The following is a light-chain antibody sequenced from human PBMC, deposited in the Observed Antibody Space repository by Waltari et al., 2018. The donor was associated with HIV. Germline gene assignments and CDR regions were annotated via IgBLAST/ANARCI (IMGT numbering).Light chain of an antibody. CDR2: KNY. CDR3: VGWDASLSAYV. J-gene: IGLJ1*01. CDR1: SSNIGNDN. Sequence: QSVLTQPPSASGTPGQRVTISCSGSSSNIGNDNVYWYQQLPGTAPKLLIYKNYQRPSGVPARFAVSKSGTSASLAISGLRSEDEADYYCVGWDASLSAYVFGTGTKVTIL. V-gene: IGLV1-47*01.